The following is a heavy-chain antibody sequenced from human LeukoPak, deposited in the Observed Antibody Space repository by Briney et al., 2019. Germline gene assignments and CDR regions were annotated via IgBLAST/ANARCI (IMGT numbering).Heavy chain of an antibody. CDR2: ISYDGSNK. CDR3: ARDLGRYCSSTSCPLDY. V-gene: IGHV3-30*04. Sequence: TGGSLRLSCAASGFTFSSYAMHWVRQAPGKWLEWVAVISYDGSNKYYADSVKGRFTISRDNSKNTLYLQMNSLRAEDTAVYYCARDLGRYCSSTSCPLDYWGQGTLVTVSS. CDR1: GFTFSSYA. J-gene: IGHJ4*02. D-gene: IGHD2-2*01.